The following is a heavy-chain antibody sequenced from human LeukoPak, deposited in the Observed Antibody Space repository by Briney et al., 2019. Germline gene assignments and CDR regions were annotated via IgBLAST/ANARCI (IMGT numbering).Heavy chain of an antibody. J-gene: IGHJ3*02. CDR1: GFTFRSYA. Sequence: GGSLRLSCAASGFTFRSYAMSWVRQAPGKGLEWVANIKQDGSDKDYGDSVKGRFTISRDNAKNTLYLQINSLRAEDTAVYYCARGGHDHAFDIWGQGTGVTVSS. D-gene: IGHD1-1*01. CDR3: ARGGHDHAFDI. V-gene: IGHV3-7*04. CDR2: IKQDGSDK.